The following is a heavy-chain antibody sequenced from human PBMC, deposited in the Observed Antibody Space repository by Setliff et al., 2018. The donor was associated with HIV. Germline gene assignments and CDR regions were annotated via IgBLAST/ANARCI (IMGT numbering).Heavy chain of an antibody. CDR1: GYSISSGYY. V-gene: IGHV4-38-2*01. J-gene: IGHJ5*02. CDR2: FYHSTT. CDR3: ARHSGSGYYLIDP. Sequence: SETLSLTCVVSGYSISSGYYWGWIRQPPGTGLEWIGSFYHSTTYYNPSLKSRVTISVATSKNQFSLRLSSVTAADTAVYYCARHSGSGYYLIDPWGQGTLVTVSS. D-gene: IGHD3-22*01.